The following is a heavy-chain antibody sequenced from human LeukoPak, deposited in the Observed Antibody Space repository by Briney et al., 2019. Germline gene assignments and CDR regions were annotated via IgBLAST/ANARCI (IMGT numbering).Heavy chain of an antibody. V-gene: IGHV3-7*03. CDR3: ATSRASDY. CDR2: INQDGSQK. J-gene: IGHJ4*02. D-gene: IGHD5-12*01. CDR1: GFTFGSCW. Sequence: GGSLRLSCAASGFTFGSCWMNWVRQTPGKGLEWVANINQDGSQKFYVDSVKGRFTISRDNAEKSLYLQMNSLRAEDTAVYYCATSRASDYWGQGTLVTVSS.